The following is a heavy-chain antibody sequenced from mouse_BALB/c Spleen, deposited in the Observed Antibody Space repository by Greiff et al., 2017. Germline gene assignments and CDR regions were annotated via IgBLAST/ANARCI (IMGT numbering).Heavy chain of an antibody. CDR1: GFAFSSYD. J-gene: IGHJ2*01. D-gene: IGHD1-1*01. Sequence: EVQRVESGGGLVKPGGSLKLSCAASGFAFSSYDMSWVRQTPEKRLEWVAYISSGGGSTYYPDTVKGRFTISRDNAKNTLYLQMSSLKSEDTAMYYCARHRVYYYGSSYDYWGQGTTLTVSA. CDR3: ARHRVYYYGSSYDY. V-gene: IGHV5-12-1*01. CDR2: ISSGGGST.